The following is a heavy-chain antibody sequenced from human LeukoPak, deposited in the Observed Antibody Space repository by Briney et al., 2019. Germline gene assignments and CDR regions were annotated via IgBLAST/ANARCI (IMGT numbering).Heavy chain of an antibody. V-gene: IGHV3-23*01. CDR3: AKGSGGSCYSGLDY. CDR1: GLIFSSYA. CDR2: ISGSGGST. D-gene: IGHD2-15*01. Sequence: GGSLRLSCAASGLIFSSYAMSWVRQAPGKGLEWVSGISGSGGSTYYADFVKGRFTISRDNSKNTLYLQMNSLRAEDTAVYYCAKGSGGSCYSGLDYWGQGTLVTVSS. J-gene: IGHJ4*02.